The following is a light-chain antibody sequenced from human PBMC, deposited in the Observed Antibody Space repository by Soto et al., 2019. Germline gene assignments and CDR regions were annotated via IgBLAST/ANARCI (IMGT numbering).Light chain of an antibody. CDR3: QQYGNSPPIT. V-gene: IGKV3-11*01. CDR2: DAS. Sequence: EIVLTQSPATLSLSPGERATLSFRASQSVSSYLAWYQQKPGQAPRLLIYDASNRATGIPARFSGSGSGTDFTLTISRLEPEDFAVYYCQQYGNSPPITFGGGTKVDIK. CDR1: QSVSSY. J-gene: IGKJ4*01.